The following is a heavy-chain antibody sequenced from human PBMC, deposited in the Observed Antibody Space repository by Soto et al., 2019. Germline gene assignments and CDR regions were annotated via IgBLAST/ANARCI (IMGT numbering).Heavy chain of an antibody. V-gene: IGHV3-30*05. CDR2: ISYDGGLQ. Sequence: QAQLVESGGGMVQPGRSLRLSCAASGFTFSSYGMHWVRQAPGTGLEWVAVISYDGGLQHYADSVKGRFTISRDNSKNMVLLQMNSLRAEGTAVYYCVSDRGYGHASVPYSWGQGTLVSVSS. CDR3: VSDRGYGHASVPYS. D-gene: IGHD5-18*01. J-gene: IGHJ4*02. CDR1: GFTFSSYG.